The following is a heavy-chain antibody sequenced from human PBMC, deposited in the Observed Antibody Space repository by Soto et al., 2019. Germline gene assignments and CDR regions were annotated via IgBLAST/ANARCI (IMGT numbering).Heavy chain of an antibody. V-gene: IGHV3-21*04. CDR3: AKAYDYIWGSYRRDAFDI. CDR1: GFTFSSYS. J-gene: IGHJ3*02. Sequence: PGGALRLSCAASGFTFSSYSMNWVRQAPGKGLEWVSSISSSSSYIYYADSVKGRFTISRDNSKNTLYLQMNSLRAEDTAVYYCAKAYDYIWGSYRRDAFDIWGQGTMVTVSS. CDR2: ISSSSSYI. D-gene: IGHD3-16*02.